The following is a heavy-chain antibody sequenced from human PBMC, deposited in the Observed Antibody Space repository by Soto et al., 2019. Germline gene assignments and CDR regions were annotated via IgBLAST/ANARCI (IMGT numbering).Heavy chain of an antibody. V-gene: IGHV3-64*01. CDR2: ISTNGGST. CDR1: GFTFISYA. J-gene: IGHJ4*02. Sequence: EVSLRLSCSPSGFTFISYAMHWVRQAPGKGLEYVSAISTNGGSTYYANSVKGRFTISRDNSKNTLYLQMGSLRAEDMAVYYCARGGSDFDYWGQGT. CDR3: ARGGSDFDY. D-gene: IGHD1-26*01.